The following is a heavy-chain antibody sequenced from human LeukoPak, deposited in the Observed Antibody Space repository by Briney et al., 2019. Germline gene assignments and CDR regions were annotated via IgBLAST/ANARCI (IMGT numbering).Heavy chain of an antibody. CDR1: GFTFSSYA. CDR2: ISYDGSNK. V-gene: IGHV3-30-3*01. Sequence: AGGSLRLSCAASGFTFSSYAMHWVRQAPGKGLEWVAVISYDGSNKYYADSVKGRFTISRDNSKNTLYLQMNSLRAEDTAVYYCANGDVTRTYFDYWGQGTLVTVSS. J-gene: IGHJ4*02. D-gene: IGHD3-10*01. CDR3: ANGDVTRTYFDY.